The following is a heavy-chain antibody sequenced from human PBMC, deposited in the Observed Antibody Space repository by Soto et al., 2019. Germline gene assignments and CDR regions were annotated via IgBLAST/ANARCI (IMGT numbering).Heavy chain of an antibody. CDR3: TTDSYTLGYYYYGMDV. V-gene: IGHV3-15*07. CDR1: GFSFSNAW. Sequence: GGSLRLSCAASGFSFSNAWMNWFRQAPGKGLEWVGRIKSKTDGGTTDYAAPVKGRFTISRDDSKNTLYLQMNSLKTEDTAVYYCTTDSYTLGYYYYGMDVWGQGTTVTVSS. CDR2: IKSKTDGGTT. D-gene: IGHD3-16*01. J-gene: IGHJ6*02.